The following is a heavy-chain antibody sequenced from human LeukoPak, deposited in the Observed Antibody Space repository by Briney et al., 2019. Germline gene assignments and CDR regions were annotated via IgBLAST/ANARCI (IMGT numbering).Heavy chain of an antibody. CDR1: GYTFTSYA. CDR3: ATMVVVDYYYGLDV. J-gene: IGHJ6*02. D-gene: IGHD3-10*01. V-gene: IGHV7-4-1*02. Sequence: ASVKVSCKASGYTFTSYAMNWVRQAPGQGLEWMGWINTNTGNPTYAQGFTGRFVLSLDTTVRTAYLQISSLQADDSAVYYCATMVVVDYYYGLDVWGQGTTVTVSS. CDR2: INTNTGNP.